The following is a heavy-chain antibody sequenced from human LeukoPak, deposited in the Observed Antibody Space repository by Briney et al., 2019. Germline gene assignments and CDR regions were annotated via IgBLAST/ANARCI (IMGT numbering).Heavy chain of an antibody. CDR1: EFTFSSYW. D-gene: IGHD4-23*01. CDR2: IASDGSST. CDR3: ARGRPHGNDY. V-gene: IGHV3-74*01. Sequence: GGSLRLSCAASEFTFSSYWMNWVRQAPGKGLVWVSRIASDGSSTTYADSVKGRFSISRDNAKNTLYLQMNSLRVEDTAVYYCARGRPHGNDYWGQGTLVTVST. J-gene: IGHJ4*02.